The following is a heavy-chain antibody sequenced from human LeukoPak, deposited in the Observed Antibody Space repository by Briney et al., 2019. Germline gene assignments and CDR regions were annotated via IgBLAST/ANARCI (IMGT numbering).Heavy chain of an antibody. CDR2: LSVSGATT. V-gene: IGHV3-23*01. CDR1: GFTFSSYA. Sequence: GGSLSLSCAASGFTFSSYAMSWVRQAPGRGLEWVSSLSVSGATTYYADSVKGRFTISRDNFNNTLYLQMNNLRAEDTALYYCAAGPYGGNTPFDYWGQGTLVTISS. J-gene: IGHJ4*02. CDR3: AAGPYGGNTPFDY. D-gene: IGHD4-23*01.